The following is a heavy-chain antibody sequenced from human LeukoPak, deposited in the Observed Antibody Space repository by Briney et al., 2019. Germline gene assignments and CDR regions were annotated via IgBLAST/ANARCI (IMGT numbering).Heavy chain of an antibody. D-gene: IGHD2-2*01. J-gene: IGHJ4*02. CDR3: ARERDMQDIVVVPAAGWFDY. CDR2: INPSGGST. V-gene: IGHV1-46*01. Sequence: ASVKVSCKASGYTFTSYYMHWVRQAPGQGLEWMGIINPSGGSTSYAQKFQGRVTMTRDTSTSTVYMELSSLRSEDTAVYYCARERDMQDIVVVPAAGWFDYWGQGTLVTVSS. CDR1: GYTFTSYY.